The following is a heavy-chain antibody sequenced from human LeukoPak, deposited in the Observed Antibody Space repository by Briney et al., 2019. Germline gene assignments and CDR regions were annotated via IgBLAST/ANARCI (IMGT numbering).Heavy chain of an antibody. CDR2: INPNSGGT. J-gene: IGHJ4*02. CDR1: GYTFTGYC. Sequence: ASVKVSCKASGYTFTGYCMHWVRQAPGQGLEWMGWINPNSGGTNYAQKFQGRVTMTRDTSISTAYMELSRLRSDDTAVYYCARGVLTRLTMVRGVMVDYWGQGTLVTVSS. V-gene: IGHV1-2*02. D-gene: IGHD3-10*01. CDR3: ARGVLTRLTMVRGVMVDY.